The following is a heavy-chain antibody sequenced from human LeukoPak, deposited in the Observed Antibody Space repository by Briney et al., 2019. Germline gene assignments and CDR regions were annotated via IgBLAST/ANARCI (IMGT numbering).Heavy chain of an antibody. CDR3: ARLGYYYETTSTLGDI. V-gene: IGHV3-21*04. J-gene: IGHJ3*02. CDR2: ITSTSGDI. CDR1: GFAFSSYT. Sequence: GGSPRLSCAASGFAFSSYTMNWVRQAPGKGLEWASSITSTSGDIYYADSVKGRFTISRDNAKNSLFLQMNSLRTEDTAVYYCARLGYYYETTSTLGDIWGQGTTVTVSS. D-gene: IGHD3-22*01.